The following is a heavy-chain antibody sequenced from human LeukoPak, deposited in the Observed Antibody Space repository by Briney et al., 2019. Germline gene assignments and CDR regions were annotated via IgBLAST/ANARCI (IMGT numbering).Heavy chain of an antibody. D-gene: IGHD6-6*01. V-gene: IGHV5-51*01. CDR3: ARGDASMATGFNY. Sequence: GESLQISCQTSGFTFTNYWIGWVRQMPGKGGEWMGIIYPGDSDTKYSPSFRGQVTMSADKSTSTAYLQWGSLKASDTAMYFCARGDASMATGFNYWGQGTLVTVSS. CDR2: IYPGDSDT. J-gene: IGHJ4*01. CDR1: GFTFTNYW.